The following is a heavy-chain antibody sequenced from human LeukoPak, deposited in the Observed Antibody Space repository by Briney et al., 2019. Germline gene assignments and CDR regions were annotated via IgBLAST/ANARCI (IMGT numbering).Heavy chain of an antibody. Sequence: SETLSLTCTVSGGSISSYYWSWIRQPPGKGLEWIGYIYYSGSTNYNPSLKSRVTISVDTFKNQFSLKLSSVTAADTAVYYCARSVAGNTIFGVVISMDVWGQGTTVTVSS. CDR1: GGSISSYY. J-gene: IGHJ6*02. V-gene: IGHV4-59*01. CDR2: IYYSGST. D-gene: IGHD3-3*01. CDR3: ARSVAGNTIFGVVISMDV.